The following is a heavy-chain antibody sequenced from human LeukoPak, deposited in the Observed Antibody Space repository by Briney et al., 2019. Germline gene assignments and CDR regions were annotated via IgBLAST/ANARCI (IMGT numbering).Heavy chain of an antibody. CDR1: GYSFTSYG. V-gene: IGHV1-18*01. CDR2: ISGYNGRT. D-gene: IGHD3-10*01. CDR3: ARDIGVSQFDY. J-gene: IGHJ4*02. Sequence: APVKVSCKTSGYSFTSYGISWVRQAPGQGLEWLGWISGYNGRTEYSQKLQGRVTMTTDTSTSTAYMELRSLTSDDTAMYYCARDIGVSQFDYWGQGTLVTVSS.